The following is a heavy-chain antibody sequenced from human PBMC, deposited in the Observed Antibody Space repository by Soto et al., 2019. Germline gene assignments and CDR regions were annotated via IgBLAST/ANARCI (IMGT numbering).Heavy chain of an antibody. Sequence: QVQLVESGGGVVQPGRSLRLSCATSGFTFSHYGMNWVRQAPGKGLEWVAGIWHDASKKYYQDSVKGRFTVSRENSKNTMYLQVNSLTAEDTALYYCARDADTSGYFSYFDQWGQGTLVSVSS. V-gene: IGHV3-33*01. D-gene: IGHD3-22*01. J-gene: IGHJ4*02. CDR3: ARDADTSGYFSYFDQ. CDR1: GFTFSHYG. CDR2: IWHDASKK.